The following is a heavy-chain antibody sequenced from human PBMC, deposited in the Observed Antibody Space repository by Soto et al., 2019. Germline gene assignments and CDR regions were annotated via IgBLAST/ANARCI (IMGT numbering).Heavy chain of an antibody. D-gene: IGHD6-6*01. Sequence: SETLSLTCTVSGGSISSYYWSWVRQPPGKGLEWIGYIYYSGRTNYNPSHKSRDTISVDKSKNQFSLKISTMTAADTAVYYCARLVYYYYGMDVWGQGTTVTVS. CDR1: GGSISSYY. CDR3: ARLVYYYYGMDV. V-gene: IGHV4-59*01. CDR2: IYYSGRT. J-gene: IGHJ6*02.